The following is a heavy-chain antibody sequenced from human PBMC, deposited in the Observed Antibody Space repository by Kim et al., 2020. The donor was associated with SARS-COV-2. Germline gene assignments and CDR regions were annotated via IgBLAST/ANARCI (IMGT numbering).Heavy chain of an antibody. CDR3: ARVFGSGTPTGWFDS. CDR1: GFTFSDYY. D-gene: IGHD6-19*01. CDR2: ISGSGTSI. V-gene: IGHV3-11*01. J-gene: IGHJ5*01. Sequence: GGSLRLSCAASGFTFSDYYMTWVRQAPGKGLEWLSYISGSGTSIYSADSVKGRFTISRDNTKNSLFLQMNSLRDEDTAVYYCARVFGSGTPTGWFDSWGQGTLGTVSS.